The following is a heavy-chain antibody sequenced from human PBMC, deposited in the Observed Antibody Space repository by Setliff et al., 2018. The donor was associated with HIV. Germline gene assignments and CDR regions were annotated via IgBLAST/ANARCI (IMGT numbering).Heavy chain of an antibody. CDR2: VYYTGES. V-gene: IGHV4-31*03. J-gene: IGHJ4*02. D-gene: IGHD1-26*01. CDR3: ASAIVGGASPFDS. CDR1: GGSISRGGRY. Sequence: SETLSLTCSVYGGSISRGGRYWGWIRQHPGRGLEWLGYVYYTGESFYKPSLGGRVTILQDKSKNQFSLELRSVTAADTAVYYCASAIVGGASPFDSWGPGTLVTVSS.